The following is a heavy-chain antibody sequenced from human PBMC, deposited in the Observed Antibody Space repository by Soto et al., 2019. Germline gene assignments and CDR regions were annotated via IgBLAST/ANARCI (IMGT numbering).Heavy chain of an antibody. CDR2: INHSGST. J-gene: IGHJ6*02. CDR1: GGSFSGYY. V-gene: IGHV4-34*01. Sequence: SETLSLTCAVYGGSFSGYYWSWIRQPPGKGLEWIGEINHSGSTNYNPSLKSRVTISVDTSKNQFSLKLSSVAAADTAVYYCARSGSSSWYRDYYGMDVWGQGTTVTVSS. D-gene: IGHD6-13*01. CDR3: ARSGSSSWYRDYYGMDV.